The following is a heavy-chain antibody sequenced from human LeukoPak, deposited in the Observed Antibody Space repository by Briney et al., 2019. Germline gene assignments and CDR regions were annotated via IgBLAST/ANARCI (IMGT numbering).Heavy chain of an antibody. D-gene: IGHD4-23*01. J-gene: IGHJ4*02. CDR2: ISPGDSAT. CDR3: AVGGLRDFHY. Sequence: GESLKISCKGSGYSFTSYWIGWVRQMPGRGLEWMGIISPGDSATKYSPSFQGQVTISADKSISTAYLQWSSLKASDTAMYYCAVGGLRDFHYWGQGTLVIVSS. V-gene: IGHV5-51*01. CDR1: GYSFTSYW.